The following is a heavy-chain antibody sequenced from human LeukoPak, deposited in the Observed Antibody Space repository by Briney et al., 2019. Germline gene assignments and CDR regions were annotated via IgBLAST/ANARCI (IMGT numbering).Heavy chain of an antibody. J-gene: IGHJ6*03. D-gene: IGHD4-17*01. CDR1: GGSFSGYY. CDR2: IDHSGIT. V-gene: IGHV4-34*01. CDR3: ARRNEFSPLYSDPVDYMDV. Sequence: SETLSLTCAVYGGSFSGYYWSWIRQSSGKGLEWIGEIDHSGITSYNPSLKSRVTMSVDTSNDQFSLKVNSVTAADTAVYYCARRNEFSPLYSDPVDYMDVWGKGTTVIVSS.